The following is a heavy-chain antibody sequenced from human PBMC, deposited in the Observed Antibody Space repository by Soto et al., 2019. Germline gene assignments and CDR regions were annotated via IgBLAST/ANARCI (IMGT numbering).Heavy chain of an antibody. V-gene: IGHV3-13*01. D-gene: IGHD6-13*01. J-gene: IGHJ3*02. CDR3: ARAIAALGAFDI. CDR2: MGTAVDT. CDR1: GFTFSSYD. Sequence: EVQLVESGGGLVQPGGSLRLSCAASGFTFSSYDMHWVRQATGKGLEWVSAMGTAVDTYYPGSVKGRFTISRENAKNSLDLQMNSLRAGDTAVYYCARAIAALGAFDIWGQGTMVTVSS.